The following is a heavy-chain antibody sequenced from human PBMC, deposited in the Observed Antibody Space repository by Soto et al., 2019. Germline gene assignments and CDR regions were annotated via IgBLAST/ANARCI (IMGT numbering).Heavy chain of an antibody. D-gene: IGHD5-18*01. Sequence: QLQLQESGPGLVKPSETLSLTCTVSGGSISSSSYYWGWIRQPPGKGLEWIGSIHYSGSSYYNPSLKSRVTISVDTSKNQFSLKLSSVTAADTAVYYCARLNIHLDYWGQGTLVTVSS. CDR1: GGSISSSSYY. CDR2: IHYSGSS. CDR3: ARLNIHLDY. J-gene: IGHJ4*02. V-gene: IGHV4-39*01.